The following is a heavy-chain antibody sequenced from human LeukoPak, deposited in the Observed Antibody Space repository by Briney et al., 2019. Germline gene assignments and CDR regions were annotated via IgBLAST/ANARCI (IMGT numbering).Heavy chain of an antibody. J-gene: IGHJ4*02. Sequence: GGSLRLSCAASGFTFSDYYMSWIRQAPGKGLEWVSYISSSSSYTNYADSVKGRFTISRDNAKNSLYLQMNSLRAGDTAVYYCVKDSEATFDYWGQGTLVTVSS. CDR3: VKDSEATFDY. CDR2: ISSSSSYT. V-gene: IGHV3-11*06. CDR1: GFTFSDYY.